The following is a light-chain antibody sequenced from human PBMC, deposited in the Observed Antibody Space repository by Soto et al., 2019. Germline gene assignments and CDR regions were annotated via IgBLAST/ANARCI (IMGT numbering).Light chain of an antibody. Sequence: DIQMTLSLSSLSASVGDRVTITCRASQGIRHYLAWYQQKPGKVPKLLIYEASNLESGVPSRFSATVSGTEFSLTITSLQPEDFATYYCQQLFDSPITFGQRTRLEVK. CDR1: QGIRHY. CDR2: EAS. J-gene: IGKJ5*01. CDR3: QQLFDSPIT. V-gene: IGKV1-17*01.